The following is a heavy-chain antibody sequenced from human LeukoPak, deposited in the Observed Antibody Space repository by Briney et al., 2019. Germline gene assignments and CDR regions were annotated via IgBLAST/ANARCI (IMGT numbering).Heavy chain of an antibody. CDR2: ISSNGGST. CDR3: ARGVLARGSSGWYFDY. CDR1: RFTFSSDA. D-gene: IGHD6-19*01. V-gene: IGHV3-64*01. J-gene: IGHJ4*02. Sequence: GGCLRLSCAASRFTFSSDAMHWVRQTPGKGLECVSAISSNGGSTYYANSVKGRFTISRDNSKNTLYLQMGSRRAEDMAVYYCARGVLARGSSGWYFDYWGQGTLVTVSS.